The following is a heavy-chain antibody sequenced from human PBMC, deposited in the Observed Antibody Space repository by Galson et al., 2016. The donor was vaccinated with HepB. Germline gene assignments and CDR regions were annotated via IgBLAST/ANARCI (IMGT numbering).Heavy chain of an antibody. Sequence: SLRLSCAASGFTFSAYWMHWVRQAPGKGLVWVSRVSNDGLRTTYADSVNGRFTISRDNARTTLHLQINSLRVEDTAVYYCARSRPGSNWFDPWGQGTLVTVAS. CDR1: GFTFSAYW. CDR2: VSNDGLRT. V-gene: IGHV3-74*01. D-gene: IGHD6-25*01. J-gene: IGHJ5*02. CDR3: ARSRPGSNWFDP.